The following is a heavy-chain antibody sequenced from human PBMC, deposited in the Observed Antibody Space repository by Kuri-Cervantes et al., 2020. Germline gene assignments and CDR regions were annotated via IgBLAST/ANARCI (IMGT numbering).Heavy chain of an antibody. CDR2: INPNSGGT. V-gene: IGHV1-2*02. D-gene: IGHD3-10*01. CDR1: GYTFTGYY. CDR3: ARGIWFGELDGDY. J-gene: IGHJ4*02. Sequence: ASVKVSCKASGYTFTGYYMHWVRQAPGQGLEWMGWINPNSGGTNYAQKFQGRVTMARDTSISTAYMELSRLRSDDTAVYYCARGIWFGELDGDYWGQGTLVTVSS.